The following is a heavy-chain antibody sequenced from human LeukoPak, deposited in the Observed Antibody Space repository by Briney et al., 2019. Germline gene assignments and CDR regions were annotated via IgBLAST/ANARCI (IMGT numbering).Heavy chain of an antibody. D-gene: IGHD3-10*01. CDR1: GGSFSGYY. CDR2: INHSGST. CDR3: ALNYGSGYYFDY. Sequence: SETLSLTCAAYGGSFSGYYWSWIRQPPGKGLEWIGEINHSGSTNYNPSLKSRVTISVDTSKNQFSLKLSSVTAADTAVYYCALNYGSGYYFDYWGQGTLVTVSS. V-gene: IGHV4-34*01. J-gene: IGHJ4*02.